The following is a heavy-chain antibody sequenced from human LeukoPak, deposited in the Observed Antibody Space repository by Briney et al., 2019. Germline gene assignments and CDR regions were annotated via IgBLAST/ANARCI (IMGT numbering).Heavy chain of an antibody. CDR3: ARDTPSHYYYYGMDV. Sequence: PGGSLRLSCAASGFTVSSNYMSWVRQAPGKGLEWVSVIYSGGNTYYAESVKGRFTISRDNSKNTLYLQMNSLRAEDTAVYYCARDTPSHYYYYGMDVWGQGTTVTVSS. CDR1: GFTVSSNY. V-gene: IGHV3-53*05. CDR2: IYSGGNT. J-gene: IGHJ6*02.